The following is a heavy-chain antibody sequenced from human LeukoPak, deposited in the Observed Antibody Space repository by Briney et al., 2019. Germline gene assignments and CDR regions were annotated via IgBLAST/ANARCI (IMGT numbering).Heavy chain of an antibody. D-gene: IGHD3-10*01. CDR3: AKDTGSRSYLALGNYYYYGMDV. Sequence: PGRSLRLSRAASGFTFDDYAMHWVRHAPGKGLEWVSGISWNSGSIGYADSVKGRFTISRDNAKNSLYLQMNSLRAEDTALYYCAKDTGSRSYLALGNYYYYGMDVWGQGTTVTVSS. CDR1: GFTFDDYA. V-gene: IGHV3-9*01. CDR2: ISWNSGSI. J-gene: IGHJ6*02.